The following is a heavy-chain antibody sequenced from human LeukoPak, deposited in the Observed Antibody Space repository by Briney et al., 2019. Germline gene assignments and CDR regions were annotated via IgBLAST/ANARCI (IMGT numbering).Heavy chain of an antibody. CDR2: ITGSADNT. D-gene: IGHD2-2*01. CDR3: AKLSQPYYYYAMDV. V-gene: IGHV3-23*01. Sequence: GGSLRLSCAASGFTFSSYAMSWVRQAPGKGLEWVSSITGSADNTYYADSVKGRFTISRDNSKNTLFLQMNSLRAEDTAVYYCAKLSQPYYYYAMDVWGQGTTVTLSS. CDR1: GFTFSSYA. J-gene: IGHJ6*02.